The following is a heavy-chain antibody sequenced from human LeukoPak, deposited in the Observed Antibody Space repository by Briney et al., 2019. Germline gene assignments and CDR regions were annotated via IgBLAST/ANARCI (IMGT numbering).Heavy chain of an antibody. Sequence: PGGSLRLSCTASGFSFNSHGMHWVRQAPGKGLEWVAVIWYDGSNKYYADSVKGRFTISRDNSKNTVDLQMNSLRAEDTAVYYCVRDYHGSGPDYWGQRTLVTVSS. V-gene: IGHV3-33*01. D-gene: IGHD3-10*01. CDR2: IWYDGSNK. J-gene: IGHJ4*02. CDR1: GFSFNSHG. CDR3: VRDYHGSGPDY.